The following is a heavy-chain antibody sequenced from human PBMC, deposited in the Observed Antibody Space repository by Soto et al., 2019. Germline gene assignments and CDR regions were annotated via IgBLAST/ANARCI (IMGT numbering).Heavy chain of an antibody. CDR3: ARINNYYYYGMDV. Sequence: PGGSLRLSCAASGFTFSSYGMHWVRQAPGKGLEWVAVIWYDGSNKYYADSVKGRFTISRDNSKNTLYLQMNSLRAEDTAVYYCARINNYYYYGMDVWGQGTTVTVSS. V-gene: IGHV3-33*01. CDR2: IWYDGSNK. CDR1: GFTFSSYG. J-gene: IGHJ6*02.